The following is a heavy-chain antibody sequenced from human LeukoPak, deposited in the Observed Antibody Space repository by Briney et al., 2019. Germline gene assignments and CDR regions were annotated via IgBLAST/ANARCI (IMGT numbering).Heavy chain of an antibody. CDR2: ISYDGSNK. V-gene: IGHV3-30-3*01. CDR3: ARDSCLGY. J-gene: IGHJ4*02. CDR1: GFTFSSYA. Sequence: GGSLRLSCAASGFTFSSYAMSWVRQAPGKGLEWVAVISYDGSNKYYADSVKGRFTISRDNSKNTLYLQMNSLRAEDTAVYYCARDSCLGYWGQGTLVTVSS.